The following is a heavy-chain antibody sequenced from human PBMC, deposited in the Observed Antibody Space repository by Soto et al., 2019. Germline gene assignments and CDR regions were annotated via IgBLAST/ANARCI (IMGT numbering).Heavy chain of an antibody. CDR1: GGTFSSYA. D-gene: IGHD2-15*01. CDR3: ARSQGGSSSLDIYYYYYYGMDV. Sequence: QVQLVQSGAEVKKPGSSVKVSCKAPGGTFSSYAISWVRQAPGQGLEWMGGIIPIFGTANYAQKFQGRVTITADECTSAGYMELSSLRSEETAVYYCARSQGGSSSLDIYYYYYYGMDVWGQGTTVTVSS. V-gene: IGHV1-69*01. J-gene: IGHJ6*02. CDR2: IIPIFGTA.